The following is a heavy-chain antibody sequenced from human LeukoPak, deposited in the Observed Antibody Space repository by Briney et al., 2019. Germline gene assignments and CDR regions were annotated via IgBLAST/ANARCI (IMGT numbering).Heavy chain of an antibody. CDR1: GFTFSSYS. CDR2: ISSSSSYI. Sequence: GGSLRLSCAASGFTFSSYSMNWVRQAPGKGLEWVSSISSSSSYIYYADSVKGRFTISRDNAKNSLYLQMNSLRAEDTAVYYCARHELNIRYCSSTSCYDGGLGGNWFDPWGQGTLVTVSS. CDR3: ARHELNIRYCSSTSCYDGGLGGNWFDP. V-gene: IGHV3-21*01. J-gene: IGHJ5*02. D-gene: IGHD2-2*01.